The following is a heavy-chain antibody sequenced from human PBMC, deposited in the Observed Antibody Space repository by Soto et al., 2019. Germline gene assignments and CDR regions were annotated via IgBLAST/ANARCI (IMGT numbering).Heavy chain of an antibody. D-gene: IGHD1-7*01. CDR1: GGTFSSYT. CDR3: ARILGRYNWNYYAFDI. V-gene: IGHV1-69*02. J-gene: IGHJ3*02. Sequence: VQLVQSGAEVKKPGSSVKVSCKASGGTFSSYTISWVRQAPGQGLEWMGRIIPILGIANYAQKFQGRVTITADKSTSTAYMGLSSLRSEDTAVYYCARILGRYNWNYYAFDIWGQGTMVTVSS. CDR2: IIPILGIA.